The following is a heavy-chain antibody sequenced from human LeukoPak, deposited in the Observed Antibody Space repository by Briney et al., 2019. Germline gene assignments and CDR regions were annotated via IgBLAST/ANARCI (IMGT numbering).Heavy chain of an antibody. CDR1: GGSISSNSYY. V-gene: IGHV4-39*07. CDR3: ARREGYNFDY. J-gene: IGHJ4*02. Sequence: SETLSLTCTVSGGSISSNSYYWGWIRQPPGKGLEWIGSFHHSGSTPYNPSLNSRVSISVDTSKNQLSLKLSSVTAADTAVYYCARREGYNFDYWGQGTLVTVSS. D-gene: IGHD5-24*01. CDR2: FHHSGST.